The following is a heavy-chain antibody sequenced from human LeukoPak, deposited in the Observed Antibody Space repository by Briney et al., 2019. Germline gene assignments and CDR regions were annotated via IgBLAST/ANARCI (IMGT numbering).Heavy chain of an antibody. D-gene: IGHD3-10*01. V-gene: IGHV1-18*01. J-gene: IGHJ4*02. CDR2: ISGYNGNT. Sequence: GASVKVSCKASGYTLTSYGFSWVRQAPGQGIEWMGWISGYNGNTNYAQNLQGRVTMTIDTSTSTAYMELRSLRSDDTAVYYCARDPAFRGAQMEYWGQGTLVTVSS. CDR1: GYTLTSYG. CDR3: ARDPAFRGAQMEY.